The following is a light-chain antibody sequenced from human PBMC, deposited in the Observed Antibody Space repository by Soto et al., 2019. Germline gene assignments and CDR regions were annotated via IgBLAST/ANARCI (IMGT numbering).Light chain of an antibody. V-gene: IGKV3-15*01. J-gene: IGKJ5*01. CDR2: RAS. CDR3: QQRHNWPIT. Sequence: EIVMTQAPATLSVSPVERATLSCRASQSVSSNLAWYQQRPGQAPRLLIYRASTRATGIPARFSGSGSGTEFTLTISGLEPADLGVYYCQQRHNWPITFGQGTRLEIK. CDR1: QSVSSN.